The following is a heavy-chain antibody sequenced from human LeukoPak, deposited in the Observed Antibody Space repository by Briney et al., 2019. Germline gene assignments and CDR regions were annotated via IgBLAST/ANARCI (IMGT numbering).Heavy chain of an antibody. CDR2: INHSGST. Sequence: SETLSLTCTVSGGSISSYYWSWIRQPPGKGLEWIGEINHSGSTNYNPSLKSRVTISVDTSKNQFSLKLSSVTAADTAVYYCAREGGLAYCGGDCFPAFDIWGQGTMVTVS. CDR1: GGSISSYY. D-gene: IGHD2-21*02. J-gene: IGHJ3*02. CDR3: AREGGLAYCGGDCFPAFDI. V-gene: IGHV4-34*01.